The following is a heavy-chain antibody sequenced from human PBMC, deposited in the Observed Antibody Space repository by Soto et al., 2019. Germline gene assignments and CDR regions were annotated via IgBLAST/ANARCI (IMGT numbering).Heavy chain of an antibody. CDR2: IYYSGST. J-gene: IGHJ5*02. CDR1: GGSISSGGYY. D-gene: IGHD2-15*01. V-gene: IGHV4-31*03. Sequence: QVQLQESGPGLVKPSQTLSLTCTVSGGSISSGGYYWSWIRQHPGKGLEWIGYIYYSGSTYYNPSLKSRVTITVDPSKNQFSRKLSAVTAADTAVYYCARVPGMRGGRCCNWFDPWGQGTLVNVSS. CDR3: ARVPGMRGGRCCNWFDP.